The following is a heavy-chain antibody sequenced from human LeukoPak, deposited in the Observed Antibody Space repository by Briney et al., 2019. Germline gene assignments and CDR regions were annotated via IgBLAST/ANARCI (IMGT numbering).Heavy chain of an antibody. CDR1: GYTFTSYA. Sequence: ASVKVSCKASGYTFTSYAMNWVRQAPGQGLEWMGWINTNTGNPTYAQGFTGRFVFSLDTSVSTAYLQISSLKAEDTAVYYCARPYSSGWYDAFDYWGQGTLVTVSS. J-gene: IGHJ4*02. D-gene: IGHD6-19*01. CDR3: ARPYSSGWYDAFDY. CDR2: INTNTGNP. V-gene: IGHV7-4-1*02.